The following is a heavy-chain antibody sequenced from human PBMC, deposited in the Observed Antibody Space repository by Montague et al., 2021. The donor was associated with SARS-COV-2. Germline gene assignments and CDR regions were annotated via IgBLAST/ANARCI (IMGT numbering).Heavy chain of an antibody. D-gene: IGHD2-21*01. CDR2: ISYAGRT. J-gene: IGHJ3*01. CDR3: ARGQVTAFAILIVFPAAGALDS. V-gene: IGHV4-39*07. CDR1: GGSISSPDYY. Sequence: SETLSLTCTVSGGSISSPDYYWGWIRQSPGKGLEWIGSISYAGRTYYNPSLRSRVTMSVDKSKNQFSLKLTSATAADTATYYCARGQVTAFAILIVFPAAGALDSWGRGTTVTVSS.